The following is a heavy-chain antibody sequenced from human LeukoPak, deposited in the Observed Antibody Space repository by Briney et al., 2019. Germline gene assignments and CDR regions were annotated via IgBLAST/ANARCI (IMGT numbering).Heavy chain of an antibody. CDR1: GFTVSSNS. CDR3: AKDALFIAVAGLFDY. Sequence: PGGSLRHSCAASGFTVSSNSMSWVRQAPGKGLEWVSVINSGGGTYYTDSVKGRFTISRDNSKNTLYLQMNSLRAEDTAVYYCAKDALFIAVAGLFDYWGQGTLVTVSS. V-gene: IGHV3-53*01. CDR2: INSGGGT. J-gene: IGHJ4*02. D-gene: IGHD6-19*01.